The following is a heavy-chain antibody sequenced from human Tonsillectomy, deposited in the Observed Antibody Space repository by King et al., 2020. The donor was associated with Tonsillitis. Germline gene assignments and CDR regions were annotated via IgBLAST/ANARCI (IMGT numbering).Heavy chain of an antibody. V-gene: IGHV3-21*01. CDR3: ARSSTGGYYFDY. CDR2: ISSRSSYI. Sequence: EVQLVESGGGLVKPGGSLRLSCAASGFTFSSYSMNWVRQAPGKGLEWVSSISSRSSYIYYADSVKGRFTITRDNAKNTPYLQMNSLRAEDTAVYYCARSSTGGYYFDYWGQGTLVTVSS. D-gene: IGHD6-13*01. J-gene: IGHJ4*02. CDR1: GFTFSSYS.